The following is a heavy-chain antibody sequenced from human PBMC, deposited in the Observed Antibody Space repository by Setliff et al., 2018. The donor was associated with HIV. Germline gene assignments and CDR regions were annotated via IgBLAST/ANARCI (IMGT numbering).Heavy chain of an antibody. Sequence: LSLTCAVYGGSLSGYYWRWIRQPPGKGLEWIEDVSHTGSTNYNPSLKSRVTISGDTSKNQFSLKLSSVTAADTAVYYCARHDGMKAARRYNNDYMDVWGKGTTVTVSS. CDR3: ARHDGMKAARRYNNDYMDV. CDR2: VSHTGST. J-gene: IGHJ6*03. V-gene: IGHV4-34*01. CDR1: GGSLSGYY. D-gene: IGHD6-6*01.